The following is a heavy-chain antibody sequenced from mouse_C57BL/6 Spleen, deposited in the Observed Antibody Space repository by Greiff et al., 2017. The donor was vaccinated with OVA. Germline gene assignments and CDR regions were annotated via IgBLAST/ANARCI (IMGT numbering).Heavy chain of an antibody. CDR2: IDPEDGDT. V-gene: IGHV14-1*01. CDR3: TLGGYYYAMDD. Sequence: VQLQQSGAELVRPGASVKLSCTASGFNIKDYYMHWVKQRPEQGLEWIGRIDPEDGDTEYAPKFQGKATMTADTSSNTAYLQLSSLTSEDTAVKYCTLGGYYYAMDDWGQGTSVTVSS. D-gene: IGHD4-1*01. J-gene: IGHJ4*01. CDR1: GFNIKDYY.